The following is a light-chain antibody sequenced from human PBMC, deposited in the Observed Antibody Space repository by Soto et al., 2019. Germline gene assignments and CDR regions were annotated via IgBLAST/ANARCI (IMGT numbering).Light chain of an antibody. V-gene: IGKV1-5*01. CDR1: QSISSW. CDR2: DAS. CDR3: QQYRT. J-gene: IGKJ1*01. Sequence: DIQMTQSPSTLSASVGDRVTITCRASQSISSWLAWDQQKPGKAPKLLIYDASSLESGVPSRFSGSGSGTEFTLTISSMQTDNFATYYCQQYRTFGQGNKVEIK.